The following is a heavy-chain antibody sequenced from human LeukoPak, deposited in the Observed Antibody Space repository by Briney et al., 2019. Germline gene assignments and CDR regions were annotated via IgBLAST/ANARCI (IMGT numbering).Heavy chain of an antibody. CDR3: ARHRYSSGWYFDY. D-gene: IGHD6-19*01. J-gene: IGHJ4*02. CDR1: GFTFSSYR. CDR2: INSDGSST. Sequence: GGSLRLSCAASGFTFSSYRMHWVRQAPGKGLVWVSRINSDGSSTSYADSVKGRFTISRDNAKNTLYLQMNSLRAEDTAVYYCARHRYSSGWYFDYWGQGTLVTVSS. V-gene: IGHV3-74*01.